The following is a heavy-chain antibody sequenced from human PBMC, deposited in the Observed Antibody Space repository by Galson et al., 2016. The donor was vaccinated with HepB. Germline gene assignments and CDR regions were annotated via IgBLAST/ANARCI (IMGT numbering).Heavy chain of an antibody. CDR1: GYIFTSYY. CDR3: AREITVAGYYLDY. CDR2: INPSGGST. D-gene: IGHD6-19*01. J-gene: IGHJ4*02. Sequence: SVKVSCKASGYIFTSYYMHWVRQAPGQGLEWMGKINPSGGSTNYAQRFQGRVTMTRDTSTSTVYMDLSSLRSEDTAVYYCAREITVAGYYLDYWGQGTLVTASS. V-gene: IGHV1-46*03.